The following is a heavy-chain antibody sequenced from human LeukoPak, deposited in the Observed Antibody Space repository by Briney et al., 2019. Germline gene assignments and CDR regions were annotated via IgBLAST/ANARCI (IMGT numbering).Heavy chain of an antibody. D-gene: IGHD3-10*01. CDR1: GFTFSSYW. Sequence: GRSLRLSCAASGFTFSSYWMHWVRQAPGKGLVWVSRINTDGSSTSYADSVKGRFTISRDNAKNTLYLQMNSLRAEDTAVYYCASSPPPLFYYGSGSYRQKTQPIDYWGQGTLVTVSS. CDR3: ASSPPPLFYYGSGSYRQKTQPIDY. CDR2: INTDGSST. J-gene: IGHJ4*02. V-gene: IGHV3-74*01.